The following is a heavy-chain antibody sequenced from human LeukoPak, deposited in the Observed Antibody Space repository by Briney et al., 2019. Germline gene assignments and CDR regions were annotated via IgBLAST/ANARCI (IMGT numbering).Heavy chain of an antibody. J-gene: IGHJ4*02. CDR3: ARFAGYSSSWPLDY. Sequence: PGGSLRLSCAASGFTFSSYGMHWVRQAPGKGLEWVAVISYDGSNKYYADSVKGRFTISRDNSKNTLYLQMNSLRAEDTAVYYCARFAGYSSSWPLDYWGQGTLVTVSS. CDR1: GFTFSSYG. D-gene: IGHD6-13*01. CDR2: ISYDGSNK. V-gene: IGHV3-30*03.